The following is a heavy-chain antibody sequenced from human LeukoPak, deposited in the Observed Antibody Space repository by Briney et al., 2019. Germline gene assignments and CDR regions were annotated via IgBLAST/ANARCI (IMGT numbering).Heavy chain of an antibody. J-gene: IGHJ4*02. CDR2: IYYSGST. CDR3: AREGSGSYYTLDY. Sequence: SEALSLTCTVSGGSISSGGYYWSWIRQPPGKGLEWIGYIYYSGSTNYNPSLKSRVTISVDTSKNQFSLKLSSVTAADTAVYYCAREGSGSYYTLDYWGQGTLVTVSS. V-gene: IGHV4-61*08. CDR1: GGSISSGGYY. D-gene: IGHD3-10*01.